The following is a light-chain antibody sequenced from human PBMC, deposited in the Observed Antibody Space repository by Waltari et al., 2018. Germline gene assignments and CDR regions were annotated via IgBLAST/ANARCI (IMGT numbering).Light chain of an antibody. V-gene: IGKV3-15*01. CDR3: QQSHNWPPLT. Sequence: EVVLTQSPATLSLSPGERATLSCRASQSVSVNLAWYQQRPGQAPRLLIYSASTRATGIPARFSGSGSGTEFTLTISSLESEDFAVYYCQQSHNWPPLTFGGGTKVEI. J-gene: IGKJ4*01. CDR1: QSVSVN. CDR2: SAS.